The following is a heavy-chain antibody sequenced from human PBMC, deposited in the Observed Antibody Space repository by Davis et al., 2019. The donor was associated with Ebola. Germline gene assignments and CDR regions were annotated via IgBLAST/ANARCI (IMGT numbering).Heavy chain of an antibody. Sequence: GESLKISCAASGFTFSSYEMNWVRQAPGKGLEWVSYIDGGGSVIYYADSVKGRFTISRDNAKNSLHLQMDSLGAEDTAVYYCAREAAHCGGDCHDYWGQGTLVTVSS. CDR1: GFTFSSYE. CDR2: IDGGGSVI. D-gene: IGHD2-21*01. V-gene: IGHV3-48*03. CDR3: AREAAHCGGDCHDY. J-gene: IGHJ4*02.